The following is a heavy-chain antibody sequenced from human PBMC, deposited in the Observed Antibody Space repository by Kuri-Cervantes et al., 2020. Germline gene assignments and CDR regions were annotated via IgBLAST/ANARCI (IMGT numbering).Heavy chain of an antibody. D-gene: IGHD6-19*01. V-gene: IGHV3-52*01. Sequence: GGSLRLSCAASGFTFSSSWMHWVCQAPEKGLEWVADIKCDGSEKYYVDSVKGRLTISRDNAKNSLYLQVNSLRAEDMTVYYCTSAPQRAYSSGWYAFWEVFLPYDYWGQGTLVTVSS. CDR3: TSAPQRAYSSGWYAFWEVFLPYDY. CDR1: GFTFSSSW. CDR2: IKCDGSEK. J-gene: IGHJ4*02.